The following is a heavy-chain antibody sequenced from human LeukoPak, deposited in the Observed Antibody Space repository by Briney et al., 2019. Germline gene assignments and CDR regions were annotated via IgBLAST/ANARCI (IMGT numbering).Heavy chain of an antibody. CDR1: GFTFSNAW. CDR3: ARVPTSGGYYYYYYMDA. D-gene: IGHD3-10*01. V-gene: IGHV3-15*01. Sequence: GGSLRLSCAASGFTFSNAWMSWVRQAPGKGLEWVGRIKSKTDGGTTDYAAPVKGRFTISRDNAKNSLYLQMNSLRAEDTAVYYCARVPTSGGYYYYYYMDAWGKGTTVTVSS. J-gene: IGHJ6*03. CDR2: IKSKTDGGTT.